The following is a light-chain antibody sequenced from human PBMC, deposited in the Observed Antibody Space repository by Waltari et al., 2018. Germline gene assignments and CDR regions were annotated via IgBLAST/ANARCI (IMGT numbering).Light chain of an antibody. J-gene: IGKJ4*01. CDR3: QQRSSLPFT. Sequence: EIVLTQSPATLSLSPGERATLSCRASQSVSVYFAWYQQKPGQAPRLLIYGASDRATAIPARFSGSGSGTDFTLTISSLEPEDFAVYYCQQRSSLPFTFGGGTKVEIK. CDR2: GAS. V-gene: IGKV3-11*01. CDR1: QSVSVY.